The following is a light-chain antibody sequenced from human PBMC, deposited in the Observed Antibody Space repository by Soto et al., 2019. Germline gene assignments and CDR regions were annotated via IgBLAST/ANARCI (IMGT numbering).Light chain of an antibody. CDR1: QSIFYNSDNKNY. CDR2: WAS. J-gene: IGKJ4*01. V-gene: IGKV4-1*01. Sequence: DIVVTQSPESLAVSLGERVTINCQSSQSIFYNSDNKNYLRWYQQKPGQPPKLLIYWASTRESGVPDRFSGAGSGTDFTLTITSVQAEDVAVYYCQQYYDTPLTFGGGTKVEI. CDR3: QQYYDTPLT.